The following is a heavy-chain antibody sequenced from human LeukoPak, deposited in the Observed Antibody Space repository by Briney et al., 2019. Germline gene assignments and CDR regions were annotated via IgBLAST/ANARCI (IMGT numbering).Heavy chain of an antibody. J-gene: IGHJ4*02. CDR2: ISTISTYI. V-gene: IGHV3-21*01. D-gene: IGHD5-24*01. CDR3: ARGSDLEGSFDY. Sequence: PGGPLRLSCTASRFTFSSCNMNWVRQAPRKGLKWVASISTISTYIYYADSVKGRFTISRDNAKISLYLQMNSVRAEDTALYYCARGSDLEGSFDYWGQGTLVTVSS. CDR1: RFTFSSCN.